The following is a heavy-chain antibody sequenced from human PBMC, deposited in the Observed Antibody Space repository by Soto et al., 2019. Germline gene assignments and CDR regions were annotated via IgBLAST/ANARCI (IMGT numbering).Heavy chain of an antibody. V-gene: IGHV3-23*01. CDR2: IIDSGGST. CDR3: AKGRSYYYYYGVDV. CDR1: GFTFSSCA. Sequence: EVQLLESGGGLVQPGGSLRLSCAASGFTFSSCAMGWVRQAPGKGLEWVSDIIDSGGSTYYADSVKGRFTISRDNSKSTLYLPMNSLSAEDTALDYCAKGRSYYYYYGVDVWGQGTTVTVSS. J-gene: IGHJ6*02.